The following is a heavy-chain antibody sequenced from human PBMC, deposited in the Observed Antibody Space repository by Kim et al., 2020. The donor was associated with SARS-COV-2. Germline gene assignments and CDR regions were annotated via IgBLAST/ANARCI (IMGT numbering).Heavy chain of an antibody. CDR3: ATDLGVGAAD. Sequence: SVKVSCKASGGTFSNSAISWVRQAPGQGLEWMGGIIPPFDTATYAQKFQARVTITADESTRTAYMELSNLKSGDTAIYYCATDLGVGAADWGQGTLVTVST. CDR1: GGTFSNSA. J-gene: IGHJ4*02. CDR2: IIPPFDTA. D-gene: IGHD1-26*01. V-gene: IGHV1-69*13.